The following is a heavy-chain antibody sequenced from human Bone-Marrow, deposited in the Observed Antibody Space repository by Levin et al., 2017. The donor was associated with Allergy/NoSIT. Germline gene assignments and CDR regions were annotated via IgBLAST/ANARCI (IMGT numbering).Heavy chain of an antibody. Sequence: SCAASGFTFRSYSMHWVRQAPGKGLEWVALISYDGSNKYYADSVKGRFSISRDNSKNTLFLEMNSLRADDTAVYYCARDRLRLGELALMGYFDYWGQGTLVTVSS. D-gene: IGHD3-16*02. CDR2: ISYDGSNK. V-gene: IGHV3-30-3*01. CDR1: GFTFRSYS. CDR3: ARDRLRLGELALMGYFDY. J-gene: IGHJ4*02.